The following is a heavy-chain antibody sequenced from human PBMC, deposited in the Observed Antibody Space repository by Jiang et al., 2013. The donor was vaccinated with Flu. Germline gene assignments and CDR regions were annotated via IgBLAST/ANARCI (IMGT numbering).Heavy chain of an antibody. CDR2: ISAYNGNT. D-gene: IGHD5-12*01. Sequence: SGAEVKKPGASVKVSCKASGYTFTSYGISWVRQAPGQGLEWMGWISAYNGNTNYAQKLQGRVTMTTDTSTSTAYMELRSLRSDDTAVYYCARDSIVATTRHYYGMDVWGQGTTVTVSS. CDR1: GYTFTSYG. CDR3: ARDSIVATTRHYYGMDV. V-gene: IGHV1-18*01. J-gene: IGHJ6*02.